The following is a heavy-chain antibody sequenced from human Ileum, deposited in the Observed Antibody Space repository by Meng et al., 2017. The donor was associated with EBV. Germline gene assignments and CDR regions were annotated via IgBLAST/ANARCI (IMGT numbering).Heavy chain of an antibody. CDR1: GASIGSSSW. V-gene: IGHV4-4*02. CDR3: ARDTDLYYYDNSGFDF. D-gene: IGHD3-22*01. Sequence: QVQLQESGPGLVKPSGTLSLICAVSGASIGSSSWWTWVRQPPEKGLEWIGEIYHSGSTNYNPSLKSRLTLSVDKSKSQFSLELISVTAADTAVYYCARDTDLYYYDNSGFDFWGQGTLVIVSS. J-gene: IGHJ4*02. CDR2: IYHSGST.